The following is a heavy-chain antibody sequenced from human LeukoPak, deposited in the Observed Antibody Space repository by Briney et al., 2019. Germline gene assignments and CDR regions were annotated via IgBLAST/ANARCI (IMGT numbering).Heavy chain of an antibody. CDR2: IIPIFGTA. Sequence: SVKVSCKASGGTFSSYAISWVRQAPGQGLEWMGGIIPIFGTANYAQKFQGRVTITTDESTSTAYMELSSLRSEDTAVYYCVFLSWVSIGMDYYYMDVWGKGTTVTVSS. D-gene: IGHD3-16*02. CDR1: GGTFSSYA. J-gene: IGHJ6*03. V-gene: IGHV1-69*05. CDR3: VFLSWVSIGMDYYYMDV.